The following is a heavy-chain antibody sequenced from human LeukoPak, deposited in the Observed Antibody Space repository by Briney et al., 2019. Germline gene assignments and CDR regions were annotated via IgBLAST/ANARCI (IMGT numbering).Heavy chain of an antibody. CDR3: ARGVAGYGPYDY. V-gene: IGHV4-59*01. Sequence: PSETLSLTCTVSGDSISTYYWSWIRQPPGKGLEWIGYMYYSGSNNYNPSLKSRVTISLDTPKNQFSLRLNSVTAADTAVYYCARGVAGYGPYDYWGQGTLVTVSS. J-gene: IGHJ4*02. CDR1: GDSISTYY. CDR2: MYYSGSN. D-gene: IGHD5-12*01.